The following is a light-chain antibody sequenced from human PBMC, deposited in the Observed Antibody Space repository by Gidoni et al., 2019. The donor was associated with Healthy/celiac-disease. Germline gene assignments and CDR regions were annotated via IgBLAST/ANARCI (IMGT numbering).Light chain of an antibody. CDR3: QQYNNWPPRT. CDR1: QSVSSN. Sequence: EIVMTQSPATLSVSPGERATLTCRASQSVSSNLAWYQQKPAQAPRLLLNGASTRATGIPARFSSSGSGTEYTITISSLLSEDCAVYYCQQYNNWPPRTFGQGTKVEIK. CDR2: GAS. J-gene: IGKJ1*01. V-gene: IGKV3-15*01.